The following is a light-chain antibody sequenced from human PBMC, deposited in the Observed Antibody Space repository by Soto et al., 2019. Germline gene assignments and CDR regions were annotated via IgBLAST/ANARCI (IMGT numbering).Light chain of an antibody. CDR3: HQYYSWPYI. Sequence: EILMTQSPATLSVSLGERATLSCRASQSVGSHLAWYRQNPGQAPRLLIYGASTSATGIPARFSGSGSGTEFTLTISSLQSEDFAVYHCHQYYSWPYIFGQGTRLEI. V-gene: IGKV3-15*01. J-gene: IGKJ2*01. CDR2: GAS. CDR1: QSVGSH.